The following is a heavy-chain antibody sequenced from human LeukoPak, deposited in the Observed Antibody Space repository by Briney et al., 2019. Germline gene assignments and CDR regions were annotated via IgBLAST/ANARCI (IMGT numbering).Heavy chain of an antibody. V-gene: IGHV4-30-2*01. Sequence: PSETLSLTCAVSGGSISSGGYSWSWIRQPPGKGLEWIGYIYHSGSTYYNPSLKSRVTISVDRSKNQFSLKLSSVTAADTAVYYCARAGRELLDAFDIWGQGTMVTVSS. CDR3: ARAGRELLDAFDI. CDR2: IYHSGST. CDR1: GGSISSGGYS. D-gene: IGHD1-26*01. J-gene: IGHJ3*02.